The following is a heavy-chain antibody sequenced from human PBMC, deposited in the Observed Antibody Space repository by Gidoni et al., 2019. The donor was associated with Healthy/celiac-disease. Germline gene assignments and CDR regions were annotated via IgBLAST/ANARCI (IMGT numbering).Heavy chain of an antibody. Sequence: QVQLVQSGAEVKKPGASVKVSCKASGYTFTSYGISWVRQAPGQGLEWMGWISAYNGNTNYAQKLQGRVTMTTATSTSTAYMELRSLRSDDTAVYYCARDRVEWGDIVVVPAATDYYYYGMDVWGQGTTVTVSS. CDR1: GYTFTSYG. V-gene: IGHV1-18*01. CDR3: ARDRVEWGDIVVVPAATDYYYYGMDV. J-gene: IGHJ6*02. D-gene: IGHD2-2*01. CDR2: ISAYNGNT.